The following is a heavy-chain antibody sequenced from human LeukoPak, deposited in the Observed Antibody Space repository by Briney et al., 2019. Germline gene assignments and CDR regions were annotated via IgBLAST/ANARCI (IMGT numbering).Heavy chain of an antibody. CDR1: GFTFSTYA. CDR3: AKGTRESGRISTFDI. CDR2: LSGSGGST. Sequence: GGSLRLSCAASGFTFSTYAMSWVRQAPGKGLEWVSSLSGSGGSTYYTDSVKGRFTISRDNSKNTLYLEMNSLRAEDTAVYYCAKGTRESGRISTFDIWGQGIRVTVSS. D-gene: IGHD3-10*01. J-gene: IGHJ3*02. V-gene: IGHV3-23*01.